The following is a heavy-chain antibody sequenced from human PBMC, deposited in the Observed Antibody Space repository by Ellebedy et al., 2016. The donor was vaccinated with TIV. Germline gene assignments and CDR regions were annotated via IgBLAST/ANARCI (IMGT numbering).Heavy chain of an antibody. J-gene: IGHJ4*02. CDR2: IGTAGDT. CDR3: ARVRFGDTAVDY. Sequence: GESLKISCAASGFTFSSYDMHSVRQATGTCLEWVSAIGTAGDTYYPGSVNGRFTISRENAKNSLYLQMNSLRAEDTAVYYCARVRFGDTAVDYWGQGTLVTVSS. V-gene: IGHV3-13*01. CDR1: GFTFSSYD. D-gene: IGHD5-18*01.